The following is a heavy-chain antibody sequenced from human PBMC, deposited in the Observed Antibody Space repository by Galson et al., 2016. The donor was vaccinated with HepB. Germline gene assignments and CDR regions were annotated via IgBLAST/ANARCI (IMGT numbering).Heavy chain of an antibody. CDR3: ARDPLFDY. J-gene: IGHJ4*02. Sequence: SVKVSCKASGGTFSSYGISWVRQAPGQGLEWMGGINPIFGTGNNAQKFQGRVTITADESTSTAYMELSSLRSEDMAVYYCARDPLFDYWGQGTLVTVSS. CDR1: GGTFSSYG. V-gene: IGHV1-69*13. CDR2: INPIFGTG.